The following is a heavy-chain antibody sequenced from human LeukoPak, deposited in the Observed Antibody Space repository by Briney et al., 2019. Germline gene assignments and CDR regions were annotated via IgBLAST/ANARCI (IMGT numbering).Heavy chain of an antibody. Sequence: SDTLSLTCTLSGGSISSYYWSWIRQPPGKGLEWIGYIYYSGSTNYNPSLKSRVTISVDTSKNQFSLKLSSVTAADTAVYYCARLVSTTAYYFDYWGQGTLVTVSS. CDR3: ARLVSTTAYYFDY. CDR2: IYYSGST. D-gene: IGHD4-17*01. J-gene: IGHJ4*02. CDR1: GGSISSYY. V-gene: IGHV4-59*07.